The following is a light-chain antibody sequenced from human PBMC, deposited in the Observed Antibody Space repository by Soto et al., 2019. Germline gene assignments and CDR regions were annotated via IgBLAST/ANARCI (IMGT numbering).Light chain of an antibody. Sequence: QAVVTQEPSLTVSPGWTVTLTCGSSDGPVTSYHYPYWYQQRPGQVPRTLIYDTTNRQSWAPARFSGSLVGVKAALTLSGAQPEDEADYYCLLTYSGGRVFGGGTKLTVL. J-gene: IGLJ2*01. CDR1: DGPVTSYHY. CDR2: DTT. CDR3: LLTYSGGRV. V-gene: IGLV7-46*01.